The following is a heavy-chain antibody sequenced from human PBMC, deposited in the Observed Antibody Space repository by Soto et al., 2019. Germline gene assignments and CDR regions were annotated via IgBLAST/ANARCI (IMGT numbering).Heavy chain of an antibody. V-gene: IGHV3-23*04. CDR3: ATLTYCSSASCPNYYYVMDV. Sequence: EVQLVESGGGLVQRGGSLRLSCAASGFTFSSHAMSWVRQPPAKGLEWVSASGSSGATYYADSVKGRFIISRDNAKNSLFLQMNSLRAEDTAVYYCATLTYCSSASCPNYYYVMDVWGQGTTVTVSS. CDR2: SGSSGAT. D-gene: IGHD2-2*01. CDR1: GFTFSSHA. J-gene: IGHJ6*02.